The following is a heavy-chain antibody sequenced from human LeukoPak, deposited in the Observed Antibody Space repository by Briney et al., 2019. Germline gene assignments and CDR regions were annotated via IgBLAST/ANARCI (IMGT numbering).Heavy chain of an antibody. CDR1: GFAFSINTYA. D-gene: IGHD2-2*01. CDR3: ATAHQFSFQD. V-gene: IGHV3-23*01. CDR2: SSGSGVST. Sequence: TGRSLRLSCAASGFAFSINTYAMTWVRQAPGKGLEWVSASSGSGVSTSYADSVKGRFTISRDNSKNTLYLQMNALRAEDRAVYYCATAHQFSFQDWGQGTLVTVSS. J-gene: IGHJ1*01.